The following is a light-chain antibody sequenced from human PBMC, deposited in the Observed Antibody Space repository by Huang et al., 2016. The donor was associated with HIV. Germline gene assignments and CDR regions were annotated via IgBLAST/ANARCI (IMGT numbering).Light chain of an antibody. Sequence: DIQMTQSPSSLSASVGDRVTITCRASQGIVNFLAWYKQKPGRAPQRLISAASTLQCGVPSRFSGSGSGTDFTLTINSLQPEDVATYYCQNYNSAPWTFGQGTKVEIK. CDR1: QGIVNF. V-gene: IGKV1-27*01. J-gene: IGKJ1*01. CDR2: AAS. CDR3: QNYNSAPWT.